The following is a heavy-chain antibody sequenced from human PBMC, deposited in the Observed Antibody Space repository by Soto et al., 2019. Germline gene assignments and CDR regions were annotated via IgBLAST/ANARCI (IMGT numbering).Heavy chain of an antibody. CDR1: GFTFSSYG. CDR3: ARPPRASSSWQFDY. D-gene: IGHD6-13*01. J-gene: IGHJ4*02. V-gene: IGHV3-33*01. Sequence: QVQLVESGGGGVQTGRSLRLSCAASGFTFSSYGMHWVRQSPCKWLEWVAVIWYDGSNKYYADSVKGRFTISRDNSKNTLYLQMNSLRAEDTAVYYCARPPRASSSWQFDYWGQGTLVTVSS. CDR2: IWYDGSNK.